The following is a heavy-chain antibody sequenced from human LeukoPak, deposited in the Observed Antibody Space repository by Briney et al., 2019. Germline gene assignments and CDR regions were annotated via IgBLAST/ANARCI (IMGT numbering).Heavy chain of an antibody. Sequence: GGSLRLSCAVSGFTFSDSFMSWIRQPPGKGLEWLSYISTSGSVTDYADSVKGRFTISRDNAKKLVYLELKSLRAEDTALYYCVREDSRGAFDIWGQGTMVIVSS. J-gene: IGHJ3*02. D-gene: IGHD2-15*01. CDR1: GFTFSDSF. CDR2: ISTSGSVT. CDR3: VREDSRGAFDI. V-gene: IGHV3-11*04.